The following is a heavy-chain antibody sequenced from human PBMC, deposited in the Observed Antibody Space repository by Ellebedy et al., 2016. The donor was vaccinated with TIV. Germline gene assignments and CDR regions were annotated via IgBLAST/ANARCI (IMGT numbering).Heavy chain of an antibody. D-gene: IGHD2-8*01. Sequence: PGGSLRLSCAASGFTFSSYAMSWVRQAPGKGLEWVSAISGRGGSTYYADSVKGRFTISRDNAKNSLYLQMNSLRAEDTAIYYCARYAVGAYYFDYWGQGTLVTVSS. J-gene: IGHJ4*02. V-gene: IGHV3-23*01. CDR3: ARYAVGAYYFDY. CDR2: ISGRGGST. CDR1: GFTFSSYA.